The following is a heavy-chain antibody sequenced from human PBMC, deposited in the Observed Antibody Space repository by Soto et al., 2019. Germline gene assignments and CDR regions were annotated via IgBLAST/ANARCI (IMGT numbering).Heavy chain of an antibody. V-gene: IGHV4-59*01. CDR2: IYYTGST. CDR1: GCSIISDY. D-gene: IGHD3-3*01. Sequence: LETLSLTCTVSGCSIISDYWSWIRQPPGKGLEWIGYIYYTGSTNYNPSLESRVTISVDTSNNQFSLKLSSVTAADTAVYYCARGFYAFWSGYYTPKYFDYWGQGTLVTVSS. J-gene: IGHJ4*02. CDR3: ARGFYAFWSGYYTPKYFDY.